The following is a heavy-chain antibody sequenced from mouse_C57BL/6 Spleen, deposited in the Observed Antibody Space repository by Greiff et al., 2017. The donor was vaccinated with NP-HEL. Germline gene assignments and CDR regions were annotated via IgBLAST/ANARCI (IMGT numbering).Heavy chain of an antibody. V-gene: IGHV1-15*01. CDR2: IDPETGGT. CDR3: TKRSGYSNFDY. CDR1: GYTFTDYE. Sequence: VQLKESGAELVRPGASVTLSCKASGYTFTDYEMHWVKQTPVHGLEWIGAIDPETGGTAYNQKFKGKAILTADKSSSTAYMELRSLTSEDSAVYYCTKRSGYSNFDYWGQGTTLTVSS. J-gene: IGHJ2*01. D-gene: IGHD2-5*01.